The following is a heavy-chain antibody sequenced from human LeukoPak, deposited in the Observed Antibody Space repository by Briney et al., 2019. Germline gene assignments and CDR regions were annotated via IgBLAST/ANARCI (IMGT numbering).Heavy chain of an antibody. CDR2: ISSSGSTI. CDR1: GFTFSDYY. D-gene: IGHD3-16*01. J-gene: IGHJ4*02. V-gene: IGHV3-11*04. CDR3: ARDPAALITLTYHHPYYFDY. Sequence: PGGSLRLSCAASGFTFSDYYMSWIRQAPGKGLEWVSYISSSGSTIYYADSVKGRFTISRDNAKNSLYLQMNSLRAEDTAVYYCARDPAALITLTYHHPYYFDYWGQGTLVTVSS.